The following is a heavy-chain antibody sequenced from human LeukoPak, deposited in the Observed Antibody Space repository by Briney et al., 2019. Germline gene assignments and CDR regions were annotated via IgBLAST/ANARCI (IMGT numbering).Heavy chain of an antibody. V-gene: IGHV4-38-2*02. CDR2: IYHSGST. Sequence: SETLSLTCAVSGYSISSGYYWGWIRQPPGKGLDWIGSIYHSGSTYYNPSLKSRVTISVDTSKNQFSLKLSSMTAADTAVHYCARDPRLNWFDPWGQGTLVTVSS. CDR3: ARDPRLNWFDP. CDR1: GYSISSGYY. J-gene: IGHJ5*02.